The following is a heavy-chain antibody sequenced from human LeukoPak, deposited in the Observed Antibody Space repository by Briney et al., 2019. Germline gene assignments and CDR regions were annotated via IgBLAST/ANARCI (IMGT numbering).Heavy chain of an antibody. J-gene: IGHJ4*02. CDR3: ARDDFWSGYPFDY. Sequence: GGSLRLSCVASGFTFTNYWMNWVRQAPGKGLEWVSYISSSSSTIYYADSVKGRFTISRDNAKNSLYLQMNSLRAEDTAVYYCARDDFWSGYPFDYWGQGTLVTVSS. V-gene: IGHV3-48*01. CDR1: GFTFTNYW. CDR2: ISSSSSTI. D-gene: IGHD3-3*01.